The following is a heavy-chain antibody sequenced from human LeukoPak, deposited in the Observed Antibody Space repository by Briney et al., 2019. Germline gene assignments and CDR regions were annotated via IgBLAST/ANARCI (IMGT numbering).Heavy chain of an antibody. CDR3: GKEAEWRYTFDI. Sequence: GGSLRLSCAASGFTFSNAWMSWVRQAPGKGLEWVSSISSSSNYIYYADSLKGRFTISRDDAKNSLYLQMSCLSPEDTAVYYCGKEAEWRYTFDIWGQGTMVTVSS. V-gene: IGHV3-21*01. D-gene: IGHD2-2*02. J-gene: IGHJ3*02. CDR1: GFTFSNAW. CDR2: ISSSSNYI.